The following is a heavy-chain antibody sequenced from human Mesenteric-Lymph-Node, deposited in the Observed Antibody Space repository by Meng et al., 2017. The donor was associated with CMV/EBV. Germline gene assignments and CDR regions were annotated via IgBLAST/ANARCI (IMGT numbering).Heavy chain of an antibody. Sequence: SCETSGYTFTSYGTSWVRQSPGQGLEWMRWISGYNGNINYVQKFQGRVTMTIDTSTSTSYMELRSLRSDDTAVYYCARDRATASSDSWGQGTLVTVSS. CDR2: ISGYNGNI. CDR1: GYTFTSYG. D-gene: IGHD6-13*01. V-gene: IGHV1-18*04. J-gene: IGHJ4*02. CDR3: ARDRATASSDS.